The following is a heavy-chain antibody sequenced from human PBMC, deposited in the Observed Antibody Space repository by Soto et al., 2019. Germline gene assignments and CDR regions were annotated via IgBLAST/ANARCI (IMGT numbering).Heavy chain of an antibody. CDR1: GFTFSSYG. CDR3: AKCSSGHNPYDAFDI. V-gene: IGHV3-30*18. CDR2: ISYDGSNK. Sequence: QVQLVESGGGVVQPGRSLRLSCAASGFTFSSYGMHWVRQAPGKGREWVAVISYDGSNKYYADSVKGRFTISRDNSKNTLYLQMNSLRAEDTAVYYCAKCSSGHNPYDAFDIWGQGTMVTVSS. J-gene: IGHJ3*02. D-gene: IGHD6-19*01.